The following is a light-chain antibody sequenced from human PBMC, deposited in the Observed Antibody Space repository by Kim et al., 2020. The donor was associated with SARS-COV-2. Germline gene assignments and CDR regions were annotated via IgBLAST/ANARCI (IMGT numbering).Light chain of an antibody. CDR2: DAS. J-gene: IGKJ2*01. Sequence: LSPGEGATLSCRASESVSSNDFAWYQQRPGQAPRLLIYDASSRATGIPDRFSGSGSGTDFTLTISRLEPEDFAVYYCQQYGSSPDTFGQGTKLEI. CDR1: ESVSSND. V-gene: IGKV3-20*01. CDR3: QQYGSSPDT.